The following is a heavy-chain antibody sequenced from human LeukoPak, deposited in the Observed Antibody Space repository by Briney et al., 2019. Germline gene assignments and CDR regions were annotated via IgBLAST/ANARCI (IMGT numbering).Heavy chain of an antibody. CDR2: IYPGDSDT. D-gene: IGHD6-19*01. V-gene: IGHV5-51*01. CDR1: GYSFTSYW. J-gene: IGHJ4*02. Sequence: GESLKISCKGSGYSFTSYWIGWVRQMPGKGLECMGIIYPGDSDTRYSPSFQGQVTISADKSISTAYLQWSSLKASDTAMYYCARTPNIAVAGNAGGGDYWGQGTLVTVSS. CDR3: ARTPNIAVAGNAGGGDY.